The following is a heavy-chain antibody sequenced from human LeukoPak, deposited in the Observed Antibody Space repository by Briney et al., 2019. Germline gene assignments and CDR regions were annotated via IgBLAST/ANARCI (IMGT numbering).Heavy chain of an antibody. Sequence: SVKVSCKASGGTFSNYAISWVRQAPGQGLEWMGRIIPIFGTANYAQKFQGRVTITTDESTSTAYMELSSLRSEDTAVYYCARELRFLEWFRFDYWGQGTLVTVSS. CDR2: IIPIFGTA. D-gene: IGHD3-3*01. CDR3: ARELRFLEWFRFDY. V-gene: IGHV1-69*05. CDR1: GGTFSNYA. J-gene: IGHJ4*02.